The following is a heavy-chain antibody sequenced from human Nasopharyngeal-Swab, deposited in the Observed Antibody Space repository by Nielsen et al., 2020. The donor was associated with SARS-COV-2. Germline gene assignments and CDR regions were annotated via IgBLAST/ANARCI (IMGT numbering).Heavy chain of an antibody. V-gene: IGHV2-5*02. CDR1: GFSLSTSGVG. J-gene: IGHJ4*02. D-gene: IGHD3-22*01. CDR2: IYWDDDK. CDR3: ANSAAYYYDSSGYYPEGFDY. Sequence: SGPTLVKPTQTLTLTCTFYGFSLSTSGVGVGWIRQPPGKALEWLALIYWDDDKRYSPSLKSRLTITKDTSKNQVVLTMTNMDPVDTATYYCANSAAYYYDSSGYYPEGFDYWGQGTLVTVSS.